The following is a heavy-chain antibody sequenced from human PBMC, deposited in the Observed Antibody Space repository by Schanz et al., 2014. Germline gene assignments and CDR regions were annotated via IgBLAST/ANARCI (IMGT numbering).Heavy chain of an antibody. CDR3: AKGRFGELSAFDI. CDR1: GFNFSDYA. V-gene: IGHV3-23*04. J-gene: IGHJ3*02. CDR2: ISGGGGTT. D-gene: IGHD3-10*01. Sequence: EVQLVESGGGLVPPGGSLRLSCAASGFNFSDYAMCWVRQAPGKGLEWVSAISGGGGTTYYTDSVKGRFTISRDNFKGALYLQMSSLRAEDTAVYYCAKGRFGELSAFDIWGQGTMVTVSS.